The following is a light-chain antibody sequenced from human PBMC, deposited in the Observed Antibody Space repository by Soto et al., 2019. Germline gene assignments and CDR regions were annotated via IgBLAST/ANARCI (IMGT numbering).Light chain of an antibody. CDR3: QQFSNSLT. J-gene: IGKJ5*01. CDR1: QSISSN. V-gene: IGKV3-20*01. CDR2: DAS. Sequence: EIVMTQSPDTLSVSPVERATLSCWASQSISSNLAWYQQKPGQPPRLLIYDASSRATGIPDRFSGSGSGTDFTLTISRLEPEDFAVYYCQQFSNSLTFGQGTRLEIK.